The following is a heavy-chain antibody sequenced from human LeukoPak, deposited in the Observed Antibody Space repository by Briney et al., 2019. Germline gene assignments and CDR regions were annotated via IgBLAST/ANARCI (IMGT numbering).Heavy chain of an antibody. Sequence: SETLSLTCTVSGGSISSYYWSWIRQPPGKGLEWIGSIYYSGSTYYNPSLKSRVTISVDTSKNQFSLKLSSVTAADTAVYYCARDGLPNCSGGSCHSFTPHRAFDIWGQGTMVTVSS. V-gene: IGHV4-39*07. CDR2: IYYSGST. CDR1: GGSISSYY. CDR3: ARDGLPNCSGGSCHSFTPHRAFDI. J-gene: IGHJ3*02. D-gene: IGHD2-15*01.